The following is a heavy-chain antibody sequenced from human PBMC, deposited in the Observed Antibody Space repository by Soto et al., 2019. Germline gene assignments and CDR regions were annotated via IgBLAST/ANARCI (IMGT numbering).Heavy chain of an antibody. CDR2: IYWDDDK. CDR3: AKRGSRGAYFDY. J-gene: IGHJ4*02. V-gene: IGHV2-5*02. Sequence: QITLKESGPTLVKPTQTLTLTCTISGFSLSTDGVGVGWIRQLPGKALECLALIYWDDDKHYSPYLKSRLTITTDTSKNQVVLTMTNMDPVDTATYYCAKRGSRGAYFDYWGQGTPVTVSS. D-gene: IGHD2-2*01. CDR1: GFSLSTDGVG.